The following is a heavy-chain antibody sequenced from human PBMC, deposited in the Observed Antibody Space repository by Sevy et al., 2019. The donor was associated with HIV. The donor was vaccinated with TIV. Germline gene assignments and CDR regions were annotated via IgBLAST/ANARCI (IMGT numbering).Heavy chain of an antibody. CDR2: IDPGDSAT. J-gene: IGHJ6*02. V-gene: IGHV5-51*01. CDR3: ARLGDDGDSNSYHYFAMDV. D-gene: IGHD2-21*02. CDR1: EYRFAQYW. Sequence: GESLKISCKGSEYRFAQYWIGWVRQKPGRGLEWVGIIDPGDSATRYSPSFQGQVTFSADKSINTAYLHWNRLRASDTAIYYCARLGDDGDSNSYHYFAMDVWGPGTTVTVSS.